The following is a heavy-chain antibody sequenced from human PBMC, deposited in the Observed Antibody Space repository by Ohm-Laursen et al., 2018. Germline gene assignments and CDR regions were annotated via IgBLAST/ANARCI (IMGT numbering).Heavy chain of an antibody. J-gene: IGHJ4*02. CDR3: ARTQPYYYDSSGYYPLGY. D-gene: IGHD3-22*01. CDR1: GYTFTGYY. Sequence: GASVKVSCKASGYTFTGYYMHWVRQAPGQGLEWMGWINPNSGGTNYAQKFQGRVTMTRDTSISTAYMKLSRLRSDDTAVYYCARTQPYYYDSSGYYPLGYWGQGTLVTVSS. V-gene: IGHV1-2*02. CDR2: INPNSGGT.